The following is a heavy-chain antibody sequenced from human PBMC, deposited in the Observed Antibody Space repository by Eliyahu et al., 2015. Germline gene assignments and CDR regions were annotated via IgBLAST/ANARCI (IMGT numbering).Heavy chain of an antibody. CDR2: IRYDGDNK. V-gene: IGHV3-33*01. D-gene: IGHD2-21*01. J-gene: IGHJ4*02. CDR3: ARDGRDGEIDH. CDR1: GFSFSSYG. Sequence: QVQLVESGGGVVQPGRXLRLXCAASGFSFSSYGMXWVRQAPGKGLEWVTFIRYDGDNKYYADSVKGRFTISRDNSKNTMYLQMSSLRAEDTATYYCARDGRDGEIDHWGQGTLVTVSS.